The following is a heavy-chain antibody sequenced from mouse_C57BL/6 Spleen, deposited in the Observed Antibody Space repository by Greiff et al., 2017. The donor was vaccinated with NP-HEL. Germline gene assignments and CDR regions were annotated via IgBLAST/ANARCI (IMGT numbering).Heavy chain of an antibody. CDR2: IDPSDSYT. Sequence: QVQLQQPGAELVMPGASVKLSCKASGYTFTSYWMHWVKQRPGHGLEWIGEIDPSDSYTNYNQKFKGKSTLTVDKSSSTAYIQLSSLTSEDSAVYYCASGAWDAYWGQGTLVTVSA. CDR3: ASGAWDAY. V-gene: IGHV1-69*01. D-gene: IGHD4-1*01. J-gene: IGHJ3*01. CDR1: GYTFTSYW.